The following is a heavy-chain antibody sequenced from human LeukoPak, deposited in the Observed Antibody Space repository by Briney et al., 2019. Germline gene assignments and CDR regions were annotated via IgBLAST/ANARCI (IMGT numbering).Heavy chain of an antibody. CDR2: ISAYNGNT. V-gene: IGHV1-18*01. CDR3: ARVGDGYNPHYFDY. Sequence: ASVKVSCKASGYTFTSYGISWVRQSPGQGREWMGWISAYNGNTNYAQKLQDRVTMTTDTSTSTAYMELSSLRSENTAVYYCARVGDGYNPHYFDYWGQGTLVTVSS. J-gene: IGHJ4*02. CDR1: GYTFTSYG. D-gene: IGHD5-24*01.